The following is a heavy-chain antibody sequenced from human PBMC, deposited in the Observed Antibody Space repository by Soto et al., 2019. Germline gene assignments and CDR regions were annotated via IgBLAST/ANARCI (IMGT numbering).Heavy chain of an antibody. CDR2: IYHSGST. D-gene: IGHD2-15*01. CDR1: GGSISSGGYS. J-gene: IGHJ4*02. CDR3: ASGQVVASPH. V-gene: IGHV4-30-2*01. Sequence: QLQLQESGSGLVKPSQTLSLTCAVSGGSISSGGYSWSWIRQPPGKGLEWIGYIYHSGSTYYNPSLERLGTTTVDRSKNQFSLKLSSVTAADTAVYYGASGQVVASPHGGQGTLVTVSS.